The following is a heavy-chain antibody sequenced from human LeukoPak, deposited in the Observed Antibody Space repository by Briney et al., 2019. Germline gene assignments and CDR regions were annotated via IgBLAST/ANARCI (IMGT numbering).Heavy chain of an antibody. J-gene: IGHJ4*02. CDR3: ARARPGYCSGGSCYKSSTWFDY. V-gene: IGHV4-59*12. Sequence: PSETLSLTCTVSGGSISSYYWSWIRQPPGKGLEWIGYIYYSGSTNYKPSLKSRVTISVETSKNQFSLKLRSVTAADTAVYYCARARPGYCSGGSCYKSSTWFDYWGQGTVVTVSS. D-gene: IGHD2-15*01. CDR2: IYYSGST. CDR1: GGSISSYY.